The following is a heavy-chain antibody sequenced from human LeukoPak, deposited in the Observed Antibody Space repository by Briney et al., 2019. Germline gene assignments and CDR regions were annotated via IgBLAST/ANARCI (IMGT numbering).Heavy chain of an antibody. V-gene: IGHV4-39*01. J-gene: IGHJ6*03. CDR2: VYYGGST. CDR1: GGSISTENYC. CDR3: ASPSVPAAIYYYYMDV. D-gene: IGHD2-2*01. Sequence: PSETLSLXCTVSGGSISTENYCWVWSRQPSGKGLEWIGSVYYGGSTQYKPSLKSRVTISVDTSKNQFSLKLSSVTAADTAVYYCASPSVPAAIYYYYMDVWGKGTTVTVSS.